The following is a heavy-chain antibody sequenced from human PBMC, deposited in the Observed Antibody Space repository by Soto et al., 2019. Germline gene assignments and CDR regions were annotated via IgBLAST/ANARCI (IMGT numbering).Heavy chain of an antibody. CDR2: IYHSGST. Sequence: SETLSLTCAVSGYSISSGYYWGWIRQPPGKGLEWIGSIYHSGSTYYNPSLKSRVTISVDTSKNRFSLKLSSVTAADTAVYYCARDSYSSSAGYYYGMDVWGQGTTVTVSS. CDR1: GYSISSGYY. CDR3: ARDSYSSSAGYYYGMDV. D-gene: IGHD6-6*01. J-gene: IGHJ6*02. V-gene: IGHV4-38-2*02.